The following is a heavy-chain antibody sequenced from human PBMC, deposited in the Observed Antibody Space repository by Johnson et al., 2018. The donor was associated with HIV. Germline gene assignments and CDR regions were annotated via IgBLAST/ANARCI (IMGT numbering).Heavy chain of an antibody. J-gene: IGHJ3*02. V-gene: IGHV3-66*01. CDR1: GFTFSDYY. D-gene: IGHD3-22*01. CDR2: IYSGGST. Sequence: EVQLVESGGGLVKPGGSLRLSCAASGFTFSDYYMSWIRQAPGKGLEWVAVIYSGGSTYHADSVKGRFIISRDNSKSTLYLQMNGLGAGDTAGYYCARDRALSGYYDRSGYTWADAFDIWGQGTMVTVSS. CDR3: ARDRALSGYYDRSGYTWADAFDI.